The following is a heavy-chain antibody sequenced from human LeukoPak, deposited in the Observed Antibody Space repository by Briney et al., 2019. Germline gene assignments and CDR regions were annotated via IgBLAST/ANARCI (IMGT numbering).Heavy chain of an antibody. CDR3: ARDEGDPPLDY. Sequence: GGSLRLSCAASGLTFCSYSMNWVRQAPGKGLEWVSYISSSSSTIYYADSVKGRFTISRDNAKNSLYLQMNSLRAEDTAVYYCARDEGDPPLDYWGQGTLVTVSS. V-gene: IGHV3-48*04. CDR1: GLTFCSYS. D-gene: IGHD1-26*01. J-gene: IGHJ4*02. CDR2: ISSSSSTI.